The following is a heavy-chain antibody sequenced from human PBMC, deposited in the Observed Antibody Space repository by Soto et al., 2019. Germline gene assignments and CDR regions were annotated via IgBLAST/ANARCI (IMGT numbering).Heavy chain of an antibody. CDR1: GFTFSSYG. V-gene: IGHV3-33*01. J-gene: IGHJ4*02. Sequence: HPGGSLRLSCAASGFTFSSYGMHWVRQAPGKGLEWVAVIWYDGSNKYYADSVKGRFTISRDNSKNTLYLQMSSLRAEDTAVYYCARDLLRGYSYGPLDYWGQGTLVTVSS. D-gene: IGHD5-18*01. CDR2: IWYDGSNK. CDR3: ARDLLRGYSYGPLDY.